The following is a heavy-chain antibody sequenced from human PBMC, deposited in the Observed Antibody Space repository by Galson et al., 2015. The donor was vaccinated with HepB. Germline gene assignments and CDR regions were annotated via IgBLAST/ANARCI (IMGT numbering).Heavy chain of an antibody. J-gene: IGHJ6*03. CDR2: IIPIFGTA. V-gene: IGHV1-69*13. CDR1: GGTFSSYA. Sequence: SVKVSCKASGGTFSSYAISWVRQAPGQGLERMGGIIPIFGTANYAQKFQGRVTITADESTSTAYMELSSLRSEDTAVYYCARVSHDYGGNWRYYYMDVWGKGTTVTVSS. D-gene: IGHD4-23*01. CDR3: ARVSHDYGGNWRYYYMDV.